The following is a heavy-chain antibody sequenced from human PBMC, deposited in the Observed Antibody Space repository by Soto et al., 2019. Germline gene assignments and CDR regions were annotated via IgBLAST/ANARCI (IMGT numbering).Heavy chain of an antibody. Sequence: SETLSLTCTVSGGSISSSSYFWGWIRQPPGKGLEWIGSIYYSGSTYYNPSLKSRVTVSVDTSKNQFSLKLSSVSAADTAVYYCARHPSDFWFDPWGQGTLVTVS. CDR3: ARHPSDFWFDP. J-gene: IGHJ5*02. V-gene: IGHV4-39*01. D-gene: IGHD2-21*02. CDR2: IYYSGST. CDR1: GGSISSSSYF.